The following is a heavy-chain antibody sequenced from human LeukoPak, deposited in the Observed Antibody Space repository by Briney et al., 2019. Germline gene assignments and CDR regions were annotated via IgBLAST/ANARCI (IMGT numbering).Heavy chain of an antibody. CDR2: IYHSGST. CDR3: ARDGYRGPDAL. V-gene: IGHV4-59*01. Sequence: GSLGLSCAASGFTFSDYYMSWIRQPPGKGLEWIGYIYHSGSTNYNPSLKSRVTISVDTSQNQFSLNLSSVTAADTAIYYCARDGYRGPDALWGQGTLVTVSS. CDR1: GFTFSDYY. J-gene: IGHJ4*02. D-gene: IGHD5-12*01.